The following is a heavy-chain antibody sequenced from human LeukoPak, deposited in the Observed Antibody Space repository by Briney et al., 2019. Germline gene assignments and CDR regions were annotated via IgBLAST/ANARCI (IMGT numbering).Heavy chain of an antibody. CDR2: IYYGGST. V-gene: IGHV4-59*01. D-gene: IGHD3-10*01. Sequence: PSETLSPTCTVSGGSISNYYWSWIRQPPGKGLEWIAYIYYGGSTKYNPSLKGRVSISIDTSENQFSLRPSSVTAADTAVYYCARVGSGSYYNLDYWGQGTLVTVSS. CDR1: GGSISNYY. CDR3: ARVGSGSYYNLDY. J-gene: IGHJ4*02.